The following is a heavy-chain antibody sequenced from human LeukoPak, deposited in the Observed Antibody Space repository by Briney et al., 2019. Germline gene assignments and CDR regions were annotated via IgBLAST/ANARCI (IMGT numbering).Heavy chain of an antibody. D-gene: IGHD2-2*01. J-gene: IGHJ3*02. Sequence: SGTLSLTCAVSGGSISSSNWRSWVRQPPGKGLEWIGEIYHSGSTNYNPSLKSRVTISVDKSKNQFSLKLSSVTAADTAVYYCARWLAQKDIVVVPAAIHDAFDIWGQGTMVTVSS. CDR1: GGSISSSNW. V-gene: IGHV4-4*02. CDR3: ARWLAQKDIVVVPAAIHDAFDI. CDR2: IYHSGST.